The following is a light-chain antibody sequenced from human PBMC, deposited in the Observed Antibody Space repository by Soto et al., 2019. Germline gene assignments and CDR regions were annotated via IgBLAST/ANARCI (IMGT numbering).Light chain of an antibody. CDR1: QSVSSY. CDR2: DAS. J-gene: IGKJ3*01. CDR3: QQRGNWPPT. Sequence: EVVLTQSPATLSLSPGERATLSCRASQSVSSYLAWYQQKPGQTPRLLIYDASNRATGIPARFSGSGSGTDCTLTIISLEPEDFAFYFCQQRGNWPPTFGPGTKVDI. V-gene: IGKV3-11*01.